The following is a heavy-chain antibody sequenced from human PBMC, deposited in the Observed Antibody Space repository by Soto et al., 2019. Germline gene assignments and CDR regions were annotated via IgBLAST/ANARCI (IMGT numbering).Heavy chain of an antibody. D-gene: IGHD6-19*01. CDR2: ISAYNGNT. CDR1: GGTFSSYA. V-gene: IGHV1-18*01. Sequence: QVQLVQSGAEVKKPGSSVKVSCKASGGTFSSYAISWVRQAPGQGLEWMGWISAYNGNTNYAQKLQGRVTMTTDTSTSTAYMELRSLRSDDTAVYYCARSPDSSGWYVEYWYFDLWGRGTLVTVSS. J-gene: IGHJ2*01. CDR3: ARSPDSSGWYVEYWYFDL.